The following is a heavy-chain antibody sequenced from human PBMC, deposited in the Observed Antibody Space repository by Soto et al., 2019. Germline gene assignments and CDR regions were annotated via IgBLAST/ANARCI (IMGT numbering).Heavy chain of an antibody. D-gene: IGHD6-13*01. CDR3: AAKGQQHLGYYNGMDV. CDR1: GFTFTSSA. V-gene: IGHV1-58*01. CDR2: IVVGSGNT. Sequence: QMQLVQSGPEVKKPGTSVKVSCKASGFTFTSSAVQWVRQPRGQRLEWIGWIVVGSGNTIYAQKFQGRVTITRDLSTSTADMELNSLRSEDTAVYYCAAKGQQHLGYYNGMDVWGQGTTVTVSS. J-gene: IGHJ6*02.